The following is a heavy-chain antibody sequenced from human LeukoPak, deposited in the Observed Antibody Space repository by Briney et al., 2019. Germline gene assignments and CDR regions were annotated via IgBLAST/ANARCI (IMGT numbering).Heavy chain of an antibody. Sequence: SETLSLTCTVSGGSISSSSYYWGWIRQPPGKGLEWIGSIYYSGSTYYNPSLKSRVTISVDTSKNQFSLKLSSVTAADTAVYYCARGRDIVVVPAAIRWFDPWGQGTLVTVSS. V-gene: IGHV4-39*07. CDR1: GGSISSSSYY. D-gene: IGHD2-2*02. CDR3: ARGRDIVVVPAAIRWFDP. J-gene: IGHJ5*02. CDR2: IYYSGST.